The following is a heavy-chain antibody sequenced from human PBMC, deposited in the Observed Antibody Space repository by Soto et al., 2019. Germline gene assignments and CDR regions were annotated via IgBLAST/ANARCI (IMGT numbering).Heavy chain of an antibody. CDR1: GFTFNNYA. D-gene: IGHD2-2*01. CDR3: AKTFLARYCSSSICYDPADYFDY. Sequence: PGESLKISCAASGFTFNNYAMSWVRQAPGKGLEWVSSINNGGDNIYYADSVKGRFTISRDNSKSTLYLQMNSLRAEDTAVYYCAKTFLARYCSSSICYDPADYFDYWGQGTLVTVSS. CDR2: INNGGDNI. J-gene: IGHJ4*02. V-gene: IGHV3-23*01.